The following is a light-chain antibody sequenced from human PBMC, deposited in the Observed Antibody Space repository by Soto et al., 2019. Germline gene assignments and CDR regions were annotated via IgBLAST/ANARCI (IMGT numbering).Light chain of an antibody. CDR2: DAS. J-gene: IGKJ4*01. CDR3: QQYNSYPLT. Sequence: DIQMTQSPSTLSASVGDRVTITCRASQSISSWLAWYQQKPGKAPKLLIFDASSLESGVPSRFSGSGSGTEFTLTISSLQPHDFETYYCQQYNSYPLTFGAGTKVDIX. CDR1: QSISSW. V-gene: IGKV1-5*01.